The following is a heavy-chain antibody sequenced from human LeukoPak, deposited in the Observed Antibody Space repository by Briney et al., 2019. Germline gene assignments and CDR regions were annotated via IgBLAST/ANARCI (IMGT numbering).Heavy chain of an antibody. CDR1: GFTVSSNY. V-gene: IGHV3-66*01. Sequence: GRSLRLSCAASGFTVSSNYMSWVRQAPGKGLEWVSVIYSGGSTYYADSVKGRFTISRDNSKNTLYLQMNSLRAEDTAVYYCARDFWATGGAKSYYMDVWGKGTTVNIS. CDR2: IYSGGST. CDR3: ARDFWATGGAKSYYMDV. D-gene: IGHD1-26*01. J-gene: IGHJ6*03.